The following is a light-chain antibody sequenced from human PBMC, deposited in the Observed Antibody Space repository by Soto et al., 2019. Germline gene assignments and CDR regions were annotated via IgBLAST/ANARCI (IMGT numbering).Light chain of an antibody. CDR2: AAS. Sequence: AIRMTQSPSSFSASTGDRVTITCRASQAISSYLAWYQQKPGKAPKLLIYAASTLQSGLPSRFSGSGSGTDFTLTISCLQSEHFATYYCQQYYGFPYTFGQGTKLEIK. CDR3: QQYYGFPYT. V-gene: IGKV1-8*01. CDR1: QAISSY. J-gene: IGKJ2*01.